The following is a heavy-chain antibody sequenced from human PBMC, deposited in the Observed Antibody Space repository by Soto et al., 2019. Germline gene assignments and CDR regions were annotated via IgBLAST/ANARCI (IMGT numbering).Heavy chain of an antibody. Sequence: GGSLRLSCAASGFTFSSYAMNWVRQAPGKGLEWVSAISGSGSGTYYADLVKGRFTVSRDNSKDTLYLQMNSLRVEDTAIYYCAKREAVAGNSQYYNGLDVWGQGTTVTVSS. D-gene: IGHD6-19*01. CDR2: ISGSGSGT. J-gene: IGHJ6*02. CDR3: AKREAVAGNSQYYNGLDV. CDR1: GFTFSSYA. V-gene: IGHV3-23*01.